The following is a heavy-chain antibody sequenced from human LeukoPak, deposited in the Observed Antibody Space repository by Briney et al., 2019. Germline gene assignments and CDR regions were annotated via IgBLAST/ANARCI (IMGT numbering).Heavy chain of an antibody. CDR1: GFTFSTYS. D-gene: IGHD2-2*01. CDR2: ISSASSYI. CDR3: ARYCSSSRCLYYYHMDV. Sequence: GGSLRLSCAASGFTFSTYSMNWVRQAPGKGLEWGSSISSASSYIYYADSVKGRFTISRDDAKNSLYLQMNSLRAEDTAVYYCARYCSSSRCLYYYHMDVWGKGTTVTVPS. V-gene: IGHV3-21*01. J-gene: IGHJ6*03.